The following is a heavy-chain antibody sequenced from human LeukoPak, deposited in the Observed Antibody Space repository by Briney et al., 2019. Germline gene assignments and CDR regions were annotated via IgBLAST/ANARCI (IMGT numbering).Heavy chain of an antibody. J-gene: IGHJ6*03. CDR3: ARSTDSSAPYYYYHMDV. CDR1: GYTFASYD. Sequence: GASVKVSCKASGYTFASYDINWVRQATGHRLEWMGWRNPNSGNTGYAQKFQGRVTMTRDTSINTAYMELSNLRSEDTAVYYCARSTDSSAPYYYYHMDVWGEGTTVTVSS. D-gene: IGHD6-6*01. CDR2: RNPNSGNT. V-gene: IGHV1-8*01.